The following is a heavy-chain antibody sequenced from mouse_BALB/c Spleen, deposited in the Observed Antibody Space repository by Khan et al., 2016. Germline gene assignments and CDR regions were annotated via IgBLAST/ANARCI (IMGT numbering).Heavy chain of an antibody. D-gene: IGHD4-1*01. J-gene: IGHJ4*01. CDR2: ICCDESQ. CDR3: ARMGYYYVMDC. CDR1: RPPLHRHG. Sequence: QVQLKQPASCLSAPSQSQPIPRTVSRPPLHRHGVPSVRYPPGKGLVLPIVICCDESQTYILDLKSTLILSKSNSQIRVYVKMNSLQSDDTAMYYCARMGYYYVMDCWGQGPSVTVSS. V-gene: IGHV2-6*02.